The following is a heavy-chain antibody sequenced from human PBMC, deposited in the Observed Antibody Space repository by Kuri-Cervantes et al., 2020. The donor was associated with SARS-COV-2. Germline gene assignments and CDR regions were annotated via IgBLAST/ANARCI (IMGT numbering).Heavy chain of an antibody. CDR3: AREGDYSDFRRPNYYYYYIDV. V-gene: IGHV1-18*01. J-gene: IGHJ6*03. CDR2: ISAYNGYT. D-gene: IGHD4-11*01. Sequence: ASVKVSCKASGYTFTNNGITWVLRAPGQGLEWMGWISAYNGYTIYAHELQGRVTMTTDTSTTTAYMELRSLRSDDTAVYYCAREGDYSDFRRPNYYYYYIDVWGKGTTVTVSS. CDR1: GYTFTNNG.